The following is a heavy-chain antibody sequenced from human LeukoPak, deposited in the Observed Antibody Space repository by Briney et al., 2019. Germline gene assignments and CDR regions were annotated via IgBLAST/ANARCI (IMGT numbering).Heavy chain of an antibody. CDR1: GFTFSSYA. Sequence: GGSLRLSCAASGFTFSSYAMSWVRQAPGKGLEWVSYISSSGSTIYYADSVKGRFTISRDNAKNSLYLQMNSLRAEDTAVYYCARDLRRYDFWSGYPTYYFDYWGQGTLVTVSS. J-gene: IGHJ4*02. CDR2: ISSSGSTI. CDR3: ARDLRRYDFWSGYPTYYFDY. D-gene: IGHD3-3*01. V-gene: IGHV3-48*04.